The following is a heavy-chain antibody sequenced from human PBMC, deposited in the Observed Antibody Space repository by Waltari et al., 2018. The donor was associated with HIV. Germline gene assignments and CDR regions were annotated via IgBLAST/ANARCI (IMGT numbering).Heavy chain of an antibody. Sequence: QLPLQESGPGLVKPSETLALTCTVSGGSITRTDFHWAWTRQPPGKGLEWIGLMYSSGTTDYNPSLKSRVSMSRDTSKNRFSLRLHSVTAADTAIYYCARRGDGFNQHARLDHWGPGTLVTVSS. V-gene: IGHV4-39*01. J-gene: IGHJ4*02. CDR2: MYSSGTT. CDR3: ARRGDGFNQHARLDH. D-gene: IGHD2-2*01. CDR1: GGSITRTDFH.